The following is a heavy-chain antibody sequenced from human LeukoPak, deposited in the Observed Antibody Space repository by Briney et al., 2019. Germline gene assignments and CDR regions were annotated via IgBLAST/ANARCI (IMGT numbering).Heavy chain of an antibody. D-gene: IGHD6-13*01. J-gene: IGHJ4*02. CDR1: GFTFSSYE. CDR2: ISSSGNTI. Sequence: GGSLGLSCAASGFTFSSYEMNWVRQAPGKGLEWVSYISSSGNTIYYADSVKGRFTISRDNAKNSLYLQLNSLRVEDTAVYYCARDPHLSSSSPFDYWGQGTLVTVSS. CDR3: ARDPHLSSSSPFDY. V-gene: IGHV3-48*03.